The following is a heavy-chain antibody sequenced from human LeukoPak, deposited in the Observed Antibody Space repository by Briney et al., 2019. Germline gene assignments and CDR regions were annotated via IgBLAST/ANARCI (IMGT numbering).Heavy chain of an antibody. J-gene: IGHJ4*02. CDR1: GYTFNIYW. CDR2: IYPSDSDI. Sequence: GESLKISCKGSGYTFNIYWIGWVRQMPGKGLEWMGIIYPSDSDIRYSPSFQGQVTISADKSISTAYLQWSGLKASDTAMYYCAKLGPRHLDYWGQGTLVTVSS. V-gene: IGHV5-51*01. CDR3: AKLGPRHLDY.